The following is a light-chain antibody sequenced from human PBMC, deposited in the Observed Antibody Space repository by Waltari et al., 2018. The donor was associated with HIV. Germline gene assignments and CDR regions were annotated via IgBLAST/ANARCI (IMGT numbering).Light chain of an antibody. CDR1: SSDVGGYTY. CDR2: EVR. CDR3: SSYTSSSTVV. J-gene: IGLJ2*01. V-gene: IGLV2-14*01. Sequence: QSALTQPASVSGSPGQSITISCPGTSSDVGGYTYVSWYQQHTGTAPKLMIYEVRNLPSGVSNLFSGSKSGNTASLTISGLQAEDEADYYCSSYTSSSTVVFGGGTKLTVL.